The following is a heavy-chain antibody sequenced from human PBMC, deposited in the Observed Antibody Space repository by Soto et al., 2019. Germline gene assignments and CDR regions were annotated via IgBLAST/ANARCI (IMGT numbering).Heavy chain of an antibody. J-gene: IGHJ5*02. CDR2: INLSGNT. Sequence: LSLTCAVYGKSFSGYHWTWIRQSPGQGLEWIGEINLSGNTNYNPSLKSRVTISVDTSKNQFSLKLTSVAAADTAVYYCARVLVTYGGIMVPYNWFDTWGQGSLVTVSS. CDR3: ARVLVTYGGIMVPYNWFDT. D-gene: IGHD3-16*01. V-gene: IGHV4-34*01. CDR1: GKSFSGYH.